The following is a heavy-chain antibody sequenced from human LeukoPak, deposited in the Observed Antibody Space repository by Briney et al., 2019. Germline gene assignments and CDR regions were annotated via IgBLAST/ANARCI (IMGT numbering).Heavy chain of an antibody. J-gene: IGHJ4*02. CDR1: GGTFSSYA. CDR2: IIPIPGIA. Sequence: SEKVSCKASGGTFSSYAISWVRQAPGQGLEWMGRIIPIPGIANNAQTFQSRVTITADKSTSTPYMELSSLRSEATAVYFCARAYYSDSSGYLGYFDYWGQGTLVTVSS. V-gene: IGHV1-69*04. D-gene: IGHD3-22*01. CDR3: ARAYYSDSSGYLGYFDY.